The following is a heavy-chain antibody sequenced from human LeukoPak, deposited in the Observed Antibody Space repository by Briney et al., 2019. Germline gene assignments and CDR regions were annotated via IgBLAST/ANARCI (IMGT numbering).Heavy chain of an antibody. CDR1: GVSISSGGYY. J-gene: IGHJ3*02. V-gene: IGHV4-31*03. CDR3: ARRRVVVASTDGASGAFGI. D-gene: IGHD2-15*01. CDR2: IYYSGST. Sequence: PSETLSLTCTVSGVSISSGGYYWSWIRQHPGKGLEWIGYIYYSGSTYYNPSLRSRVTISVDTSKNQFSLKLSSVTAADTAVYFCARRRVVVASTDGASGAFGIWGQGTMVTVSS.